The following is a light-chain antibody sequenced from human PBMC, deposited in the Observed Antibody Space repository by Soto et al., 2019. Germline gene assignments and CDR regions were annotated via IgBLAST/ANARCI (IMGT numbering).Light chain of an antibody. V-gene: IGKV1-27*01. Sequence: DIQMTQSPSSLSASVGDRVTITCRASQGISNYLAWYQQKPGKVPKLLIYAASTLQSGVPSRFSGSGSPTDFTLTISRLQPEDVATYFCQEYNSAPFTFGPGTKVDIK. J-gene: IGKJ3*01. CDR2: AAS. CDR3: QEYNSAPFT. CDR1: QGISNY.